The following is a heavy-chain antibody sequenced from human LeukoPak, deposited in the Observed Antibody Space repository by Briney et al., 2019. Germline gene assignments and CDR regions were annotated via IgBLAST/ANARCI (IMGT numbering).Heavy chain of an antibody. V-gene: IGHV4-34*01. CDR3: ARAVVVVTGAGWFDP. D-gene: IGHD2-21*02. Sequence: KPSETLSLTCAVYGGSFSGYYWSWIRQPPGKGLEWIGEINHSGSTNYNPSLKSRVTLSVDTSKNQFSLKLSSVTAADTAVYYCARAVVVVTGAGWFDPWGQGTLVTVSS. CDR1: GGSFSGYY. CDR2: INHSGST. J-gene: IGHJ5*02.